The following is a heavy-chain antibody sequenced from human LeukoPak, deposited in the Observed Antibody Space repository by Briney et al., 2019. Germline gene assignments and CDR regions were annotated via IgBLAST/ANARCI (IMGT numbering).Heavy chain of an antibody. V-gene: IGHV1-8*01. D-gene: IGHD3-3*01. CDR3: ARERRGPHYDFWSGQRRIYYYGMDV. J-gene: IGHJ6*02. Sequence: GASVKVSCKASGYTFTSYDINWVRQATGQGLEWMGWMNPNSGNTGYAQKFQGRVTMTRNTSISTAYMELSSLRAEDTAVYYCARERRGPHYDFWSGQRRIYYYGMDVLGQGTTVTVSS. CDR2: MNPNSGNT. CDR1: GYTFTSYD.